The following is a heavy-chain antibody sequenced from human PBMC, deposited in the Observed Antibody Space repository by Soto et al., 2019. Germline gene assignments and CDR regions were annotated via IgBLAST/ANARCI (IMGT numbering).Heavy chain of an antibody. CDR3: ARDHTLTYFDY. V-gene: IGHV3-66*01. CDR2: IYSGGST. J-gene: IGHJ4*02. Sequence: GGSLRLSCAASGFTVSSNYMSWVRQAPGKGLEWVSVIYSGGSTYYADSVKGRFTISRDNSKNTLYLQMNSLRAEETAVYYCARDHTLTYFDYWGQGTLVTVSS. CDR1: GFTVSSNY. D-gene: IGHD3-9*01.